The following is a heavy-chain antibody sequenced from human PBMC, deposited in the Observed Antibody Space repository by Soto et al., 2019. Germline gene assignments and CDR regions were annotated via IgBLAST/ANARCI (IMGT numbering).Heavy chain of an antibody. CDR2: INPNSGGT. CDR1: GYTFTGYY. J-gene: IGHJ5*02. Sequence: ASVKVSCKASGYTFTGYYMHWVRQAPGQGREWMGWINPNSGGTNYAQKFQGRVTMTRDTSISTAYMELSRLRAEDTAVYYCARDRGILGRYSSSWNNWFDPWGQGTLVTVSS. D-gene: IGHD6-13*01. V-gene: IGHV1-2*02. CDR3: ARDRGILGRYSSSWNNWFDP.